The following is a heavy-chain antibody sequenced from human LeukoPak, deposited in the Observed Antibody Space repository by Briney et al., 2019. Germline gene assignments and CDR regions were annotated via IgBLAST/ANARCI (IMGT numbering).Heavy chain of an antibody. J-gene: IGHJ6*02. Sequence: GGSLRLSCAASGFTFSSYSMNWVRQAPGKGLEWVSSISSSSSYIYYADSVKGRFTISRDNAKNSLYLQMNSLRAEDTAVYYCARAEWYGVDYGMDVWGQGTTVTASS. V-gene: IGHV3-21*01. CDR3: ARAEWYGVDYGMDV. CDR1: GFTFSSYS. CDR2: ISSSSSYI. D-gene: IGHD3-3*01.